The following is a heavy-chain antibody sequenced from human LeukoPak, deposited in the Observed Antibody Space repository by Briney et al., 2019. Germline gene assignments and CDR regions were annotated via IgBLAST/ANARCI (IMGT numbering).Heavy chain of an antibody. CDR2: INPSGGST. V-gene: IGHV1-46*01. CDR1: GYTFTSYY. Sequence: GASVKVSCKASGYTFTSYYMHWVRQAPGQGLEWMGIINPSGGSTSYAQKFQGRVTMTRDTSTSTVYMELSSLRSEDTAVYYCARNKRVVVAATLGYDAFDIWGQGTMVTVSS. J-gene: IGHJ3*02. D-gene: IGHD2-15*01. CDR3: ARNKRVVVAATLGYDAFDI.